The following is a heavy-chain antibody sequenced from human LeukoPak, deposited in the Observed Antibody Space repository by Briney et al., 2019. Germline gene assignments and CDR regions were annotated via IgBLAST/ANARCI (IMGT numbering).Heavy chain of an antibody. J-gene: IGHJ3*02. V-gene: IGHV3-33*01. CDR2: IWYDGSNK. CDR3: ARSEMWNDAFDI. CDR1: GFTFSSYG. D-gene: IGHD1-1*01. Sequence: PGRSLRLSCAASGFTFSSYGMHWVRQAPGKGLEWVAVIWYDGSNKYYADSVKGRFTISRDNSKNTLYLQMNSLRAEDTAVYYCARSEMWNDAFDIWGQGTRVTVSS.